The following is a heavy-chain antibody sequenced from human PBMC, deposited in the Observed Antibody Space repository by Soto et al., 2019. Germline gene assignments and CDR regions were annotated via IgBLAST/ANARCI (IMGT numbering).Heavy chain of an antibody. D-gene: IGHD3-10*01. V-gene: IGHV4-30-2*01. CDR1: GDSISSGGYS. CDR3: ARARRGFDP. CDR2: MFFGGLT. J-gene: IGHJ5*02. Sequence: QVQLQESGSGLVRPSETLSLTCAVSGDSISSGGYSWNWIRQVPGQGLEWIGHMFFGGLTFYNPSLKSRVSMSMDKSQNHFSLTLTSVTAADTAMYFCARARRGFDPWGQGTLVVVSS.